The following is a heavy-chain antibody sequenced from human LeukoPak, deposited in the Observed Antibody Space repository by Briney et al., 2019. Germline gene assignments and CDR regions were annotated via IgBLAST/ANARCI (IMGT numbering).Heavy chain of an antibody. Sequence: SETLSLTCTVSGGSLSSHTYYWAWIRQPAGKGLEWIGRIYISGSTNYNPSLKSRVTISIDTSKNQVSLKLSSVTAADTAVYYCARIYGDFDYWGQGTLVTVSS. V-gene: IGHV4-61*02. D-gene: IGHD2-2*02. CDR3: ARIYGDFDY. CDR2: IYISGST. J-gene: IGHJ4*02. CDR1: GGSLSSHTYY.